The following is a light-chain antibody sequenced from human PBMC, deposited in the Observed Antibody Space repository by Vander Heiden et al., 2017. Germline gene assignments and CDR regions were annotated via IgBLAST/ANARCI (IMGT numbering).Light chain of an antibody. V-gene: IGLV2-14*03. CDR2: DVT. Sequence: QSALTQPAYVSGSPGQSITISCAGTSSDVGNDNYVSWYQQHPGKAPKLVIYDVTNRPSGVSNRFSGAKSGNTASLTISGLQPEDEADYYCSSYTTSSTQVFGTGTKVTVL. J-gene: IGLJ1*01. CDR3: SSYTTSSTQV. CDR1: SSDVGNDNY.